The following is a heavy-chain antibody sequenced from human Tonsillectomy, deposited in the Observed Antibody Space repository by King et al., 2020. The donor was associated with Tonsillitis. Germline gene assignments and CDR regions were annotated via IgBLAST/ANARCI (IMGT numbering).Heavy chain of an antibody. V-gene: IGHV1-18*01. D-gene: IGHD2-2*01. J-gene: IGHJ6*03. CDR3: ARDSLYQQIIPGPIHYNYLDV. CDR2: ISAYNGNT. Sequence: VQLVVSGAEVKKPGASVKVSCKASGYTFTSYGISWVRQAPGQGLEWMGWISAYNGNTNSAQKLQGRVTMTTDTSTSTDYMELRSLRSDDTAVYYCARDSLYQQIIPGPIHYNYLDVWGKGTTVTVSS. CDR1: GYTFTSYG.